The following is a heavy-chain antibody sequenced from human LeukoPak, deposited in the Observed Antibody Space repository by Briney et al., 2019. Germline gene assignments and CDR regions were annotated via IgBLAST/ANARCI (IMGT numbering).Heavy chain of an antibody. CDR1: GGTFSSYA. CDR3: ARVVVPAGHVDY. V-gene: IGHV1-69*01. Sequence: SVKVSCKASGGTFSSYAISWVRQAPGQGLEWMGGIIPIFGTANYAQKFQGRVTITADESTSTAYMEPSSLRSEDTAVYYCARVVVPAGHVDYWGQGTLVTVSS. J-gene: IGHJ4*02. CDR2: IIPIFGTA. D-gene: IGHD2-2*01.